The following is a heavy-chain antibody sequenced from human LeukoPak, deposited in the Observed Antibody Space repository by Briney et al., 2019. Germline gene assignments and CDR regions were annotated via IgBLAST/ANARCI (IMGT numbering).Heavy chain of an antibody. CDR2: MYYSGST. CDR3: ARDVGATPGYFDY. Sequence: SETLSLTCTVSGASISSGSYYWSWIRQPPGKGLEWIVYMYYSGSTNYNPSTNYIPSLQSRVTISVDTSKNQFSLKPSSVTAADTAVYYCARDVGATPGYFDYWGQGTLVTVSS. CDR1: GASISSGSYY. J-gene: IGHJ4*02. D-gene: IGHD1-26*01. V-gene: IGHV4-61*01.